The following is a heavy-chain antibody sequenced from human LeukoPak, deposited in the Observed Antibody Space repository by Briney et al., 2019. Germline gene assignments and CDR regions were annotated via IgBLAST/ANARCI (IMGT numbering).Heavy chain of an antibody. CDR3: ARLGSARLFRLFDY. Sequence: SETLSLTCTVPGGSISSYYWSWTRQPPGKGLEWIGYIYYSGSTNYNPSLKSRVTISVDTSKNQFSLKLSSVTAADTAVYYCARLGSARLFRLFDYWGQGTLVTLSS. CDR2: IYYSGST. D-gene: IGHD2-21*01. CDR1: GGSISSYY. J-gene: IGHJ4*02. V-gene: IGHV4-59*08.